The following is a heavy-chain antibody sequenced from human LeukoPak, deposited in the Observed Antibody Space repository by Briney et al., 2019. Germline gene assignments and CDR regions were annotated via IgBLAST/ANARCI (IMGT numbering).Heavy chain of an antibody. CDR1: GGSISSSNSY. Sequence: PSETLSLTCTVSGGSISSSNSYWGWIRQPPGKGLEWIGSIYYSGNTYYNATLKSQVSISIDTSKNQFSLRLTSVTAADTAVYYCARQTGSGLFILPGGQGTLVTVSS. D-gene: IGHD3/OR15-3a*01. V-gene: IGHV4-39*01. J-gene: IGHJ4*02. CDR3: ARQTGSGLFILP. CDR2: IYYSGNT.